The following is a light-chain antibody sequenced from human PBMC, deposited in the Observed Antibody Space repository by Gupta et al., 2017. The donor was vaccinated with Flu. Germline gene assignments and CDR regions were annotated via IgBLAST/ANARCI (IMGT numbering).Light chain of an antibody. CDR2: LGC. J-gene: IGKJ2*03. Sequence: DTVTTQSPLSLPVTPGEPASISCSTSQSRRHSNGYNYLDWYLQKPGQSTHLLLYLGCHRASGAPHRMSISGSGTDFRLNIRRTTADNVVTYTCTQYRQDPYSFGQGTKLEIK. CDR1: QSRRHSNGYNY. CDR3: TQYRQDPYS. V-gene: IGKV2-28*01.